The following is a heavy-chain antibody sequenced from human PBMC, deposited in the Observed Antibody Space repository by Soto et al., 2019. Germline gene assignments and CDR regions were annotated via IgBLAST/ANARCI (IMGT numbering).Heavy chain of an antibody. CDR1: GGSISSGGYY. CDR2: IYYSGST. D-gene: IGHD2-2*01. Sequence: PSETLSLTCTVSGGSISSGGYYWSWIRQHPGKGLEWIGYIYYSGSTYYNPSLKSRVTISVDTSKNQFSLKLSSVTAADTAVYYCARVMWGYCSSTSCYGAFDIWGQGTMVTVSS. CDR3: ARVMWGYCSSTSCYGAFDI. V-gene: IGHV4-31*03. J-gene: IGHJ3*02.